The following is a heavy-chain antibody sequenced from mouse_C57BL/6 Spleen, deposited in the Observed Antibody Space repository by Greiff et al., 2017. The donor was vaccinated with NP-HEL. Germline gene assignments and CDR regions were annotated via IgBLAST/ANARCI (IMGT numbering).Heavy chain of an antibody. J-gene: IGHJ4*01. V-gene: IGHV1-69*01. Sequence: QVQLKQSGAELVMPGASVKLSCKASGYTFTSYWMHWVKQRPGQGLEWIGEIDPSDSYTNYNQKFKGKSTLTVDKSSSTAYMQLSSLTSEDTAVYYCARSCDGLPRGAMDYWGQGASVTVSS. CDR3: ARSCDGLPRGAMDY. CDR1: GYTFTSYW. D-gene: IGHD2-3*01. CDR2: IDPSDSYT.